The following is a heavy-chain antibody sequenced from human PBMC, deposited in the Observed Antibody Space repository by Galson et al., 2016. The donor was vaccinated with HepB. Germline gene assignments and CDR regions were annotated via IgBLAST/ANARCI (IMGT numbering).Heavy chain of an antibody. CDR3: ARGTEWGSYRFTYDL. CDR2: INVYNGFT. V-gene: IGHV1-18*01. D-gene: IGHD3-16*02. Sequence: SVKVSCKASGYTFTSYAIVWVRQAPGQGLESVGWINVYNGFTNYAQKLQGRVTMTTDTYTNTAYMDLRSLTSDDTAVYYCARGTEWGSYRFTYDLWGQGTLVTVSS. J-gene: IGHJ5*02. CDR1: GYTFTSYA.